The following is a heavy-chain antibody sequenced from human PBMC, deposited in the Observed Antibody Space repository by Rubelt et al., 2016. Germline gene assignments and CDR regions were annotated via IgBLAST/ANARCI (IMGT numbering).Heavy chain of an antibody. CDR2: IYYSGST. Sequence: QVQLQESGPGLVKPSETLSLTCTVSGGSISSNYWSWIRQPPGKGLEWIGYIYYSGSTYYNPSLKSRVTISVDTSRNHLCLRLSFVTAADTAVYYCARVHRTAAGRPFDNWGQGILVAVSS. CDR1: GGSISSNY. CDR3: ARVHRTAAGRPFDN. D-gene: IGHD6-13*01. V-gene: IGHV4-59*12. J-gene: IGHJ4*02.